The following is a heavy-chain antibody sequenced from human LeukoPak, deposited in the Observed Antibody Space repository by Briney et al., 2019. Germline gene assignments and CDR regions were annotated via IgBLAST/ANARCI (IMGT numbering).Heavy chain of an antibody. CDR3: ARAGSWIGSLSL. CDR2: IYHSGST. V-gene: IGHV4-38-2*02. Sequence: SETLSLTCTVSGYSISSGYYWGWIRQPPGKGLEWIGYIYHSGSTNYNPSLKTRVTISVDTSKNQFSLRLSSVTAADTAVYYCARAGSWIGSLSLWGRGTLVTVSS. CDR1: GYSISSGYY. D-gene: IGHD2-15*01. J-gene: IGHJ2*01.